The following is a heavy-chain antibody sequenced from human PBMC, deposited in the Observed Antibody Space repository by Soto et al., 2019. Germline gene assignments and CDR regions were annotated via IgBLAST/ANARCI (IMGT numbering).Heavy chain of an antibody. V-gene: IGHV4-59*11. Sequence: PSESLSPTCTVSGPSITTLYWSWIRQPPGKGLEWIGYIYYSGSTHYNPSLKSRVTISVDTSKNQFSLKLSSVTAADTAVYYCARLYGYCIRNSCHGHYAMDVWGQGTTVT. D-gene: IGHD2-2*01. CDR2: IYYSGST. CDR3: ARLYGYCIRNSCHGHYAMDV. CDR1: GPSITTLY. J-gene: IGHJ6*02.